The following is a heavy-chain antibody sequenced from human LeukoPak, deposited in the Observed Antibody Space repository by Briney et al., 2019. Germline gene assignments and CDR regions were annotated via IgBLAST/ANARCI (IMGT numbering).Heavy chain of an antibody. J-gene: IGHJ4*02. CDR3: AKDLLGYFGHLDY. V-gene: IGHV3-30*18. D-gene: IGHD3-9*01. CDR1: GFTSSSYG. CDR2: ISYDGSDK. Sequence: GGSLRLSCAASGFTSSSYGMHWVRQAPGKGLEWVAVISYDGSDKYYVDSVKGRFTISRDNSKNTLYLQMNSLRAEDTAVYYCAKDLLGYFGHLDYWGQGTLVTVSS.